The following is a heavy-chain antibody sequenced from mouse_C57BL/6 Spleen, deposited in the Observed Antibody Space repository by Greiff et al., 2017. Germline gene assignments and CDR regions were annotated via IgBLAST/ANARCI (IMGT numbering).Heavy chain of an antibody. Sequence: QVHVKQSGAELVRPGASVTLSCKASGYTFTDYEMHWVKQTPVHGLEWIGAIDPETGGTAYNQKFKGKAILTADKSSSTAYMELRSLTSEDSAVYYCTRKFHYYEYDGGFAYWGQGTLVTVSA. D-gene: IGHD2-4*01. J-gene: IGHJ3*01. CDR2: IDPETGGT. CDR1: GYTFTDYE. CDR3: TRKFHYYEYDGGFAY. V-gene: IGHV1-15*01.